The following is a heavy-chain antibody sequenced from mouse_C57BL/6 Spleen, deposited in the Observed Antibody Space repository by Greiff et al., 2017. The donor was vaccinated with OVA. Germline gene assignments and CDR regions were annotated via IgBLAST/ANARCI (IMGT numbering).Heavy chain of an antibody. J-gene: IGHJ4*01. CDR3: TRYGSRYYAMDY. CDR1: GYTFTDYE. V-gene: IGHV1-15*01. D-gene: IGHD1-1*01. CDR2: IDPETGGT. Sequence: VQLQQSGAELVRPGASVTLSCKASGYTFTDYEMHWVKQTPVHGLEWIGAIDPETGGTAYNQKFKGKAILTADKSSSTAYMELRSLTSEDSAVYYCTRYGSRYYAMDYWGQGTSVTVSS.